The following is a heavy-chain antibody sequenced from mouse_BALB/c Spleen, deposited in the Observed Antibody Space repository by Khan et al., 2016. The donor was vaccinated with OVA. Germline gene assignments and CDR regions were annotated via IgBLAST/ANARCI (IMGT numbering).Heavy chain of an antibody. V-gene: IGHV5-9-3*01. Sequence: EVELVESGGGLVKPGGSLKVSCAASGFTFSSYAMSWVRQTPEKRLEWVATISSGGSLTYYPDSVQGRFTISRDNGKNTLYLLMSSLRSEDTAMHYCVRVYFGYFDYWGQGTTLTVSS. CDR3: VRVYFGYFDY. CDR1: GFTFSSYA. J-gene: IGHJ2*01. CDR2: ISSGGSLT. D-gene: IGHD2-1*01.